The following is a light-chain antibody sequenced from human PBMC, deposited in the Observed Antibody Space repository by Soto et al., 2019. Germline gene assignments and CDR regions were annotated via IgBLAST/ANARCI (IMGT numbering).Light chain of an antibody. CDR1: QSVSSY. Sequence: EIVLTQSPATLSLSPGERATLSCRASQSVSSYLAWYQQKPGQAPRLLIYDASNRATGIPARFSCSGSGTDFTLTISSLEPEHFAVYYCQQRSNWPPKYTFGEGTKLEIK. CDR3: QQRSNWPPKYT. J-gene: IGKJ2*01. CDR2: DAS. V-gene: IGKV3-11*01.